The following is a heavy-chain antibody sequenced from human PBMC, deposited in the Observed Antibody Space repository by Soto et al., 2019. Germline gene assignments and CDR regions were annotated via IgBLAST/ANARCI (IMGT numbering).Heavy chain of an antibody. J-gene: IGHJ4*02. CDR2: ISAYNGNT. CDR1: GYTFTSYG. V-gene: IGHV1-18*01. D-gene: IGHD2-2*01. CDR3: ARWASDSNLCSSTSCYDFDY. Sequence: ASVKVSCKASGYTFTSYGISWGRQAPGQGLEWMGWISAYNGNTNYAQKLQGRGTMTTDTSTTTAYMELRSLRSDDTAVYYCARWASDSNLCSSTSCYDFDYWGQGTLVTVSS.